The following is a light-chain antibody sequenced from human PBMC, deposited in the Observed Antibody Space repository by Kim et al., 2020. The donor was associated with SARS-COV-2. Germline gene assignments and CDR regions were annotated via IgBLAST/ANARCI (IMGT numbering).Light chain of an antibody. CDR3: SSYTTSSILV. V-gene: IGLV2-14*03. CDR2: DVT. J-gene: IGLJ2*01. CDR1: SSDIGRYNY. Sequence: QSALTQPASVSGSPGQSITISCTGSSSDIGRYNYVSWFQQHPVRAPKTMIYDVTKRPSGVSNRFSGSKSGNTASLIISGLQAEVEADYYCSSYTTSSILVFGGGTQLTVL.